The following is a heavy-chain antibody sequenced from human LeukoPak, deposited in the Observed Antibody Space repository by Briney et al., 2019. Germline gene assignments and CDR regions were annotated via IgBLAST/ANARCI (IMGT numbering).Heavy chain of an antibody. D-gene: IGHD1-1*01. CDR3: AKVWRGNYYDY. Sequence: GGSLRLSCAASGFTFSSYAVYWVRQAPGRGLEWVSSNSGGSTYYADSVKGRFTISRDNSKNTLYLQMNSLRAEDTAVYYCAKVWRGNYYDYWGQGTLVTVSS. CDR2: NSGGST. J-gene: IGHJ4*02. CDR1: GFTFSSYA. V-gene: IGHV3-23*01.